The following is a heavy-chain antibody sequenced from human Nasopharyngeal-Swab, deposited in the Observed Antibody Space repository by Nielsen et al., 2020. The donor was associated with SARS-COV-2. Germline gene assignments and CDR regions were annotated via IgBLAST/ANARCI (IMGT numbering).Heavy chain of an antibody. CDR3: ARDHVYYDSSGYPDAFDI. V-gene: IGHV7-4-1*02. CDR1: GYTFTSYA. J-gene: IGHJ3*02. CDR2: INTNTGNP. Sequence: ASVKVSCKASGYTFTSYAMNWVRQAPGQGLEWMGWINTNTGNPTYAQGLTGRFVFSLDTSVSTAYLQISSLKAEDTAVYYCARDHVYYDSSGYPDAFDIWGQGTMVTVSS. D-gene: IGHD3-22*01.